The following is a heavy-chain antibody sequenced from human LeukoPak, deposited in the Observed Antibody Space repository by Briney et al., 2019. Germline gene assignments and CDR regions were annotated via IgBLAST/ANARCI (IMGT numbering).Heavy chain of an antibody. Sequence: GGSLRLTCAASGFTFSSYAMSWVRQAPGKGLEWVSAISGSGGSTYYADSVKGRFTISRDNSKNTLYLQMNSLRAEDTAVYYCAKDLRVSVLPWFGQRPDNLFDPWGQGTLVTVSS. D-gene: IGHD3-10*01. CDR1: GFTFSSYA. CDR2: ISGSGGST. V-gene: IGHV3-23*01. CDR3: AKDLRVSVLPWFGQRPDNLFDP. J-gene: IGHJ5*02.